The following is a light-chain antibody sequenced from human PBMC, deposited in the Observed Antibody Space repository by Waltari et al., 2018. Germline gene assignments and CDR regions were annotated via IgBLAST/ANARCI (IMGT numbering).Light chain of an antibody. J-gene: IGLJ2*01. V-gene: IGLV2-11*01. CDR2: EVP. CDR3: CSFAASYTSYVI. Sequence: QSALTQPRSVSGSPGQPVTITCTGTSSDVGGYDYVSWYQPHPGKAPKLMIYEVPNRPPGFPARFSGSKSGNTASLTISGLQTEDEADYYCCSFAASYTSYVIFGGGTKLTVL. CDR1: SSDVGGYDY.